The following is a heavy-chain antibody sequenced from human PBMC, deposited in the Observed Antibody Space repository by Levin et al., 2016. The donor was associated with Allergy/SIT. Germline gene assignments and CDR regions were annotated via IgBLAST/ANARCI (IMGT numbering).Heavy chain of an antibody. Sequence: GESLKISCLASGFTFSDFVMLWFRHAPGKGLEYIASVSADGRRASYADSVRGRFFISRDNPQNMVFLQMNSLKSDDTALYFCVKDFDFWGQGAQVTVSS. CDR3: VKDFDF. V-gene: IGHV3-64D*06. CDR1: GFTFSDFV. J-gene: IGHJ4*02. CDR2: VSADGRRA.